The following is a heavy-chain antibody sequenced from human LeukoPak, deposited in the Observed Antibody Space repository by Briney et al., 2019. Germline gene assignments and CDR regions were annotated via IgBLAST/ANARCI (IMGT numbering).Heavy chain of an antibody. D-gene: IGHD3-3*01. V-gene: IGHV4-34*01. J-gene: IGHJ5*02. Sequence: SETLSLTCAVYGGSFSGYYWSWIRQPPGKGLEWIGEINHSGSTNYNPSLKSRVTISVDTSKNQFSLKLSSVTAADTAVYYCARDRHYDFWSGSMTGWFDPWGQGTLVTVSS. CDR2: INHSGST. CDR1: GGSFSGYY. CDR3: ARDRHYDFWSGSMTGWFDP.